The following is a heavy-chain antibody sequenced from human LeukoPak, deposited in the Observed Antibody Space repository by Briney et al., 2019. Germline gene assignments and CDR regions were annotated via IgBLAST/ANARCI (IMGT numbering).Heavy chain of an antibody. V-gene: IGHV3-66*01. CDR1: GFTVSSNY. CDR3: AREKDY. CDR2: IYSGGST. J-gene: IGHJ4*02. Sequence: GGSLRLSCAASGFTVSSNYMSWVRQSPGKGLQWVSVIYSGGSTSYADSVKGRFTISRDNSKNTLYLQMNSLRAEDTAVYYCAREKDYWGQGTLVTVSS.